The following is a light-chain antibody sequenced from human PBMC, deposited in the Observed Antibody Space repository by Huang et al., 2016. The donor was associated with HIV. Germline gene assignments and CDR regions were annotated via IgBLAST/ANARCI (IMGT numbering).Light chain of an antibody. J-gene: IGKJ1*01. CDR3: QQYQVWPPAT. Sequence: EIVMTQSPATLSLSPGERATLSCRASQRIGTNLAWYQQNPGQAPRLLIDGGSTRASGIPDRFSGSGSGTEFTLTIYSLQAEDFAVYYCQQYQVWPPATFGQGTRVEIK. CDR2: GGS. V-gene: IGKV3-15*01. CDR1: QRIGTN.